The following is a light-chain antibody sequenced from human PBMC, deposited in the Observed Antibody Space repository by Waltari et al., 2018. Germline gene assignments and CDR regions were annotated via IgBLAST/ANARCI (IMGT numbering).Light chain of an antibody. V-gene: IGLV5-37*01. CDR3: MFWPSNVWV. J-gene: IGLJ3*02. Sequence: QPVLTQPPSSSASPGDSARPTRTLPSDINVGDFNIYWYQQQPGSPPRFLLYYKSDSEKAQGSGVPSRFSGSKDASANAGILLISGLQSEDEADYYCMFWPSNVWVFGGGTKLTVL. CDR1: SDINVGDFN. CDR2: YKSDSEK.